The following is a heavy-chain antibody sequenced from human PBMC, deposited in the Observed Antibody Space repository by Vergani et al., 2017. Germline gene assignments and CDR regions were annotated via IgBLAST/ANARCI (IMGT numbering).Heavy chain of an antibody. J-gene: IGHJ4*02. CDR2: ISGSGGST. CDR1: GFTFSSYS. V-gene: IGHV3-23*04. CDR3: AKDLGSGWYPTISYYFDY. D-gene: IGHD6-19*01. Sequence: EVQLVESGGGLVKPGGSLRLSCAASGFTFSSYSMNWVRQAPGKGLEWVSAISGSGGSTYYADSVKGRFTISRDNSKNTLYLQMNSLRAEDTAVYYCAKDLGSGWYPTISYYFDYWGQGTLVTVSS.